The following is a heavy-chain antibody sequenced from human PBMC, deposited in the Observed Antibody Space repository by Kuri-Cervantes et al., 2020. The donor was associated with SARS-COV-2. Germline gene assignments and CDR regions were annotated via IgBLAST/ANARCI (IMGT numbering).Heavy chain of an antibody. J-gene: IGHJ4*02. V-gene: IGHV3-30*03. Sequence: GGSLRLSCAVSGFTFTSHAMHWVRQAPGSGLEWVALISYDGNNKFYADSVKGRFTISRDNAKNSLYLQINSLRAEDTAIYYCARVSSYQLLSGGFDYWGQGTLVTVSS. CDR1: GFTFTSHA. CDR3: ARVSSYQLLSGGFDY. CDR2: ISYDGNNK. D-gene: IGHD2-2*01.